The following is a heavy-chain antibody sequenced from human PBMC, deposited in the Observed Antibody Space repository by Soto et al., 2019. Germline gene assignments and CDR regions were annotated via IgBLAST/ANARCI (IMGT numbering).Heavy chain of an antibody. CDR2: ISYDGSNK. V-gene: IGHV3-30*18. Sequence: QVQLVESGGGVVQPGRSLRLSCAASGFTFSSYGMHWVRQAPGKGLEWVAVISYDGSNKYYADSVKGRFTISRDNSKNTLYLQMNSLRAEDTAVYYCAKDDGYSSSPGGFDYWGQGTLVTVSS. J-gene: IGHJ4*02. D-gene: IGHD6-6*01. CDR1: GFTFSSYG. CDR3: AKDDGYSSSPGGFDY.